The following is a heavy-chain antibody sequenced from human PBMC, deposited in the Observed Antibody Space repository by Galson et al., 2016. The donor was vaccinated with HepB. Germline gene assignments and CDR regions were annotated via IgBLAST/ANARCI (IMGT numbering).Heavy chain of an antibody. CDR2: ITDSGDST. J-gene: IGHJ3*02. CDR3: ARDSRYCTSIGCKGDAFDI. D-gene: IGHD2-8*01. CDR1: GFTFSSYA. V-gene: IGHV3-23*01. Sequence: SLRLSCAASGFTFSSYAMSWVRQAPGKGLDWVSGITDSGDSTYFAESVKGRFTISRDNPKNTLYLQMSSLRAEDTAVYYCARDSRYCTSIGCKGDAFDIWGQGTLVTVSS.